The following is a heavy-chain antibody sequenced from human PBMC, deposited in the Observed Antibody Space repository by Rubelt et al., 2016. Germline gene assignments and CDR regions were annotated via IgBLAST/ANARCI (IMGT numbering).Heavy chain of an antibody. CDR2: IYYSGST. D-gene: IGHD5-18*01. CDR3: ASANVDTAVWFDP. V-gene: IGHV4-39*07. Sequence: QLQLQESGPGLVKPSETLSLTCTVSGGSISSSSYYWGWIRQPPGKGLEWIGSIYYSGSTYYNPSLKSRVTISVDTSKNQFSLKLSSVTAADTAVYYCASANVDTAVWFDPWGQGTLVTVSS. CDR1: GGSISSSSYY. J-gene: IGHJ5*02.